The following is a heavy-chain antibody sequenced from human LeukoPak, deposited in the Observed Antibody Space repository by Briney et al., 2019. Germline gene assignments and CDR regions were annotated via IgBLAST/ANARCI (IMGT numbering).Heavy chain of an antibody. CDR2: ISGSGGST. J-gene: IGHJ6*02. D-gene: IGHD2-2*01. Sequence: GGSLRLSCVVSGFTFSSYAMSWVRQAPGKGLEWVSTISGSGGSTYYPDSVKGRFTISRDNSKSTLYLQMNSLRAEDTAVYYCAKESSSTSYGGLGVWGQGTTVTVS. V-gene: IGHV3-23*01. CDR1: GFTFSSYA. CDR3: AKESSSTSYGGLGV.